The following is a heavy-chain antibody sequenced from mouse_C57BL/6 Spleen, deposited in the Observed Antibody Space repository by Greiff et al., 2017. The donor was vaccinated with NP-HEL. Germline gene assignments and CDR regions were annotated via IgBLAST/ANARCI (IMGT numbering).Heavy chain of an antibody. CDR3: ARTSLLSMDY. D-gene: IGHD1-1*01. CDR1: GYTFTSYW. J-gene: IGHJ4*01. CDR2: IDPSDSYT. Sequence: QVQLKQPGAELVMPGASVKLSCKASGYTFTSYWMHWVKQRPGQGLEWIGEIDPSDSYTNYNQKFKGKSTLTVDKSSSTAYMQLSSLTSEDSAVYYCARTSLLSMDYWGQGTSVTVSS. V-gene: IGHV1-69*01.